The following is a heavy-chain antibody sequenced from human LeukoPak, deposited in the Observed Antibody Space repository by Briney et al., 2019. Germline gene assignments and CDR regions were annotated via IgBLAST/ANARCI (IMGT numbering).Heavy chain of an antibody. CDR1: GGSISSYY. D-gene: IGHD3-22*01. V-gene: IGHV4-59*01. J-gene: IGHJ4*02. CDR3: ARLDSSGYPFFDY. Sequence: PSETLSHTCTVSGGSISSYYWSWIRQPPGKGLEWIGYIYYSGSTNYNPSLKSRVTISVDTSKNQFSLKLSSVTAADTAVYYCARLDSSGYPFFDYWGQGTLVTVSS. CDR2: IYYSGST.